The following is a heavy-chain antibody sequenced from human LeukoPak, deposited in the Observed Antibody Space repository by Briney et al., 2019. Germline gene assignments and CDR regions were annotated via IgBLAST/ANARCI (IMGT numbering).Heavy chain of an antibody. D-gene: IGHD3-22*01. CDR2: IKQDGSEK. J-gene: IGHJ4*02. CDR1: GFTFSTYW. Sequence: GGSLRLSCAASGFTFSTYWMSWVRQAPGEGLEWVANIKQDGSEKYYVDSVKGRFTISRDNAKNSLYLQMNSLRAEDTAVYHCARGSGYYLGHFDYWGQGTLVTVSS. CDR3: ARGSGYYLGHFDY. V-gene: IGHV3-7*01.